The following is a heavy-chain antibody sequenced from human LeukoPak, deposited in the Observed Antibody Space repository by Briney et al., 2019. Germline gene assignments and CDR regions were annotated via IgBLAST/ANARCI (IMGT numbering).Heavy chain of an antibody. D-gene: IGHD6-19*01. CDR1: GFSFSDYS. J-gene: IGHJ4*02. Sequence: GGTLRLSCAASGFSFSDYSMNWVRPAPGKGLEWISYIRSGGDAVYYADSVKGRFAISRDNAKNSLYLQMNSLRADDTAVYYCARRPSGWPSDYWGQGTLVIVSS. CDR3: ARRPSGWPSDY. CDR2: IRSGGDAV. V-gene: IGHV3-48*04.